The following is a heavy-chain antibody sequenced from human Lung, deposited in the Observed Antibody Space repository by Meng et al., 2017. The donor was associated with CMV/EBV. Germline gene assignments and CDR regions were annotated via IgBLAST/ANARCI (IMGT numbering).Heavy chain of an antibody. V-gene: IGHV3-66*01. Sequence: EVQLVESGGGLVQPGGSLRLSCAASGFTVSSNYMSWVRQAPGKGLEWVSVIYSGGSTYYADSVKGRFTISRDNSKNTLYLQMNSLRAEDTAVYYCAGGSYGPGGSGLDYWGQGTLVTVYS. CDR3: AGGSYGPGGSGLDY. D-gene: IGHD1-26*01. CDR2: IYSGGST. CDR1: GFTVSSNY. J-gene: IGHJ4*02.